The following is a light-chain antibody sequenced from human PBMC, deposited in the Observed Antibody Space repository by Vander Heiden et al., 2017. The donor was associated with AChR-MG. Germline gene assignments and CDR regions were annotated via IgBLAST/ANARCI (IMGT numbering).Light chain of an antibody. CDR2: WAS. J-gene: IGKJ1*01. Sequence: DIVMTQSPDSLPVPLGERAPMTGKSSQRVLSRSNNKDYLSWYQQKPGQPPRLLLSWASIRESGVPDRFSGSGSGTDFTLTISSLQAEDVAVYYCQQYHSIPWTFGRGTKVEV. CDR3: QQYHSIPWT. V-gene: IGKV4-1*01. CDR1: QRVLSRSNNKDY.